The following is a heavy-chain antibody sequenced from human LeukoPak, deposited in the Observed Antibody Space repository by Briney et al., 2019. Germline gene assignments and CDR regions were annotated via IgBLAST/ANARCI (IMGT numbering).Heavy chain of an antibody. D-gene: IGHD3-10*01. CDR2: IYYSGST. J-gene: IGHJ5*02. CDR1: GGSITSYY. Sequence: SETLSLTCTVSGGSITSYYWSWIRQPPGKGLEWIGYIYYSGSTNYNPSLKSRVTISVDTSKNQFSRKLSSVTAADTAVYYCARGGVNYKIAGPWGQGALVTVSS. CDR3: ARGGVNYKIAGP. V-gene: IGHV4-59*01.